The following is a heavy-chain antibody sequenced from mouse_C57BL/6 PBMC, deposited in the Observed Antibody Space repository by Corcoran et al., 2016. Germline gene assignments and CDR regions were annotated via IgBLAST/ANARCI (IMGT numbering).Heavy chain of an antibody. V-gene: IGHV8-12*01. CDR1: GFSLSTSGMG. CDR3: ARRAPDYYGSSHWYLDV. J-gene: IGHJ1*03. Sequence: QVTLKESGPGILQSSQTLSLTCSFSGFSLSTSGMGVSWIRQPSGKGLEWLAHIYWDDDKRSNPSLKSRLTISKDTSRNQVFLKITSVDTADTATYYCARRAPDYYGSSHWYLDVWDTGTTVTVSS. CDR2: IYWDDDK. D-gene: IGHD1-1*01.